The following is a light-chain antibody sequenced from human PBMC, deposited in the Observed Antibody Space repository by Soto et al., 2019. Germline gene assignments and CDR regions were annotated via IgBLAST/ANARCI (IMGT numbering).Light chain of an antibody. J-gene: IGKJ2*01. Sequence: ELVLTQSPGTLSLSPGERATLSCRASQSVSSSYLTWYQQKPGQAPSLLIYGASSRATGIPDRFSGSGSGTDFTLTISRLEPEDFAVYYCQQYGGSSGYTFGQGTKLEIK. V-gene: IGKV3-20*01. CDR2: GAS. CDR1: QSVSSSY. CDR3: QQYGGSSGYT.